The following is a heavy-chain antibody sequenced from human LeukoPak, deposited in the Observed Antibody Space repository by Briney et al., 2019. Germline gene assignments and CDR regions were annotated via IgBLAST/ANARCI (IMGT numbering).Heavy chain of an antibody. Sequence: PGRSLRLSCAASGFTFSSYAMPWVRQAPGKGLEWVAVISYDGSNKYYADSVKGRFTISRDNSKNTLYLQMNSLRAEDTAVYYCAKSEFDMGITGTTRVVDYWGQGTLVTVSS. CDR3: AKSEFDMGITGTTRVVDY. J-gene: IGHJ4*02. CDR2: ISYDGSNK. V-gene: IGHV3-30*04. CDR1: GFTFSSYA. D-gene: IGHD1-7*01.